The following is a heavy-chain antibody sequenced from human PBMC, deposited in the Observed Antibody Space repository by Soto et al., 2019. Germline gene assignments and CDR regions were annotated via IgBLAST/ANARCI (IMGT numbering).Heavy chain of an antibody. J-gene: IGHJ6*03. Sequence: PGGSVRLSCAASGFTFSSYWMSWVRQAPGKGLEWVANIKQDGSEKYYVDSVKGRFTISRDNAKNSLYLQMNSLRAEDTAVYYCARDTAPYCSGGSCYYYYYMDVWGKGTTVTVS. CDR3: ARDTAPYCSGGSCYYYYYMDV. CDR1: GFTFSSYW. D-gene: IGHD2-15*01. V-gene: IGHV3-7*01. CDR2: IKQDGSEK.